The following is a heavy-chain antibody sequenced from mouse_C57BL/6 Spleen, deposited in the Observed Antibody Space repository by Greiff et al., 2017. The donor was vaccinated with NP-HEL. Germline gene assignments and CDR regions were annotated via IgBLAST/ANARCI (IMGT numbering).Heavy chain of an antibody. J-gene: IGHJ3*01. CDR2: IDPETGGT. CDR1: GYTFTDYE. CDR3: TRAYSIRGPLAD. D-gene: IGHD2-10*01. Sequence: QVQLKESGAELVRPGASVTLSCKASGYTFTDYEMHWVKQTPVHGLEWIGAIDPETGGTAYNQKFKGKAILTADKSSSTAYMELRSLTSEDSAVYYCTRAYSIRGPLADWGKGTLVTVSA. V-gene: IGHV1-15*01.